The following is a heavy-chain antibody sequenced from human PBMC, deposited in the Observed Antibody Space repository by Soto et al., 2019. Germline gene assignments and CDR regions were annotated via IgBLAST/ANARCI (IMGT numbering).Heavy chain of an antibody. CDR1: GFRFSNYG. D-gene: IGHD1-1*01. V-gene: IGHV3-33*01. CDR2: IVADGTGL. J-gene: IGHJ4*02. Sequence: QVQLVESGGGVVQPGRSLRLSCAASGFRFSNYGMHWVRQAPGKGLEWLAVIVADGTGLHYADSVRGRFTISRDNSKNTLYLQLTSLGADDTAIYFCARDDDLPDNGLDHWRQGTLVTVSS. CDR3: ARDDDLPDNGLDH.